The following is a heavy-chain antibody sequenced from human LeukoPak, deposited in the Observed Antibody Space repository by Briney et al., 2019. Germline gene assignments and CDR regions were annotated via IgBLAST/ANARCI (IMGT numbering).Heavy chain of an antibody. D-gene: IGHD3-16*01. CDR1: GYTFTSFG. CDR3: PRDFLPLLLTGGWFDP. Sequence: ASVTLSFTASGYTFTSFGISWGGQAPGQGVGWRGWFNPNSGGTNYTPTFQGRVTIPWDTPISTAYMELSRLRSDDPAVYYCPRDFLPLLLTGGWFDPWGQGTLVTVSS. V-gene: IGHV1-2*02. J-gene: IGHJ5*02. CDR2: FNPNSGGT.